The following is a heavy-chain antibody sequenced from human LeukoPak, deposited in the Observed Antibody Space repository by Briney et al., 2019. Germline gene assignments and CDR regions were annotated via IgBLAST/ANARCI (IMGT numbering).Heavy chain of an antibody. J-gene: IGHJ3*02. CDR3: ARDHGSGRHTLVYAFDI. D-gene: IGHD3-10*01. Sequence: SETLSLTCTVPGGSISSYYWSWLRQPPGKGLGWIGYIYYSGSTNYNPPLKSRVTISVDTSTTQFSLKLSSVTAADTAVYYCARDHGSGRHTLVYAFDIWGQGTMVTVSS. V-gene: IGHV4-59*01. CDR1: GGSISSYY. CDR2: IYYSGST.